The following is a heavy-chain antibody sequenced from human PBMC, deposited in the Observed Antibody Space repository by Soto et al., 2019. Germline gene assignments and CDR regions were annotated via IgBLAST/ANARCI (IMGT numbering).Heavy chain of an antibody. Sequence: GGSLRLSCAASGFTVSSNYMSWVRQAPGKGLEWVSVIYSGGSTYYADSVKGRFTISRDNSENTLYLQMNSLRAEDTAVYYCARGRVEDYDILTAYYTYYFDYWGQGTLVTVSS. D-gene: IGHD3-9*01. J-gene: IGHJ4*02. CDR2: IYSGGST. CDR1: GFTVSSNY. V-gene: IGHV3-66*01. CDR3: ARGRVEDYDILTAYYTYYFDY.